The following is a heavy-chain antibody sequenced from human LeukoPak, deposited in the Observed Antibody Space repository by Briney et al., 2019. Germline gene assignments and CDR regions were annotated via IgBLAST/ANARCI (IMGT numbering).Heavy chain of an antibody. V-gene: IGHV4-4*07. Sequence: SETLSLTCTVSGGSISSYYWSWIRQPPGKGLEWIGRIYTSGSTNYNPSLKSRVTMSVDTSKNQFSLKLSSVTAADTAVYYCAREGGFLEWPRAYYYYGMDVWGQGTTVTVSS. J-gene: IGHJ6*02. CDR2: IYTSGST. CDR1: GGSISSYY. D-gene: IGHD3-3*01. CDR3: AREGGFLEWPRAYYYYGMDV.